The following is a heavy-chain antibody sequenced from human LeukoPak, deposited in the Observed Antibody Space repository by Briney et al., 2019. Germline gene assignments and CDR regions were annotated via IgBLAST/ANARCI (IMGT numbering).Heavy chain of an antibody. CDR2: IKNDGSEE. J-gene: IGHJ4*02. CDR1: GFTFSSYA. V-gene: IGHV3-7*01. CDR3: ARAIRGSAVDTGDR. Sequence: GGSLRLSCAASGFTFSSYAMTWVRQAPGKGLGGVANIKNDGSEEYYVDSVKGRFTISRDNARNSLFLQMNSLTVEDTAVYYCARAIRGSAVDTGDRWGQGTLVTVSS. D-gene: IGHD3-10*01.